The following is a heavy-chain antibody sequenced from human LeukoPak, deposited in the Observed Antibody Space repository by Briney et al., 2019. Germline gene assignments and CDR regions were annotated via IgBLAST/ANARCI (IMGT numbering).Heavy chain of an antibody. CDR2: INHSGST. CDR3: ARGRSGGYSSSWSPPYFDY. D-gene: IGHD6-13*01. V-gene: IGHV4-34*01. Sequence: SETLSLTCAVYGGSFSGYYWSWIRQPPGKGLEWIGEINHSGSTNYNPSLKSRVTISVDTSKNQFSLKLSSVTAADTAVYYCARGRSGGYSSSWSPPYFDYWGQGTLVTVSS. J-gene: IGHJ4*02. CDR1: GGSFSGYY.